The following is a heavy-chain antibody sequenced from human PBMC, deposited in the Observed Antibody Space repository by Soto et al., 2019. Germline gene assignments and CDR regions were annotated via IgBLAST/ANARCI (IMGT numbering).Heavy chain of an antibody. D-gene: IGHD6-13*01. CDR1: GYTFTSYS. CDR3: ARDWQQLVGFDY. CDR2: INAGNGNT. V-gene: IGHV1-3*01. Sequence: GASVNVSCKASGYTFTSYSMHWVRQAPGQRLEWMGWINAGNGNTKYSQKFQGRVTITRDTSASTAYMELSSLRSEDTAVYYCARDWQQLVGFDYWGQGTLVTVSS. J-gene: IGHJ4*02.